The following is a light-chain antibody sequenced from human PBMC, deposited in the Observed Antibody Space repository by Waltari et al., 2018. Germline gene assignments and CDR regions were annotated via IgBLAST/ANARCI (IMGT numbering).Light chain of an antibody. CDR2: AAS. V-gene: IGKV1-16*01. CDR3: QQYDNLPYT. Sequence: DIQMTQSPSSLSASVGDRVTITCRVSQGIRNSLAWVQQKPGEAPKSLIYAASSLETGVPSRFSGSGSGTDFTFTISSLQPEDIATYYCQQYDNLPYTFGQGTKLEIK. J-gene: IGKJ2*01. CDR1: QGIRNS.